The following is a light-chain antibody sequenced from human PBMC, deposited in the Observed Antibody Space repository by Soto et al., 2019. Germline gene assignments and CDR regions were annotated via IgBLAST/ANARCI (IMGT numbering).Light chain of an antibody. CDR3: CSYAGSSTLEV. CDR1: SSDVGSYNL. V-gene: IGLV2-23*03. CDR2: EGS. J-gene: IGLJ3*02. Sequence: QSALTQPASVSGYPGQSITISCTGTSSDVGSYNLVSWYQQHPGKAPKLMIYEGSKRPSGVYNRFSGSKSGNTASLTISGHQAEDEYDYYCCSYAGSSTLEVFGGGTKLTVL.